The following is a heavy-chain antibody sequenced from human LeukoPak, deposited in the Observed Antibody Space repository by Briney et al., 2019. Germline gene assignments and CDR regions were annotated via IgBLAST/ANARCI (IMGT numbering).Heavy chain of an antibody. J-gene: IGHJ4*02. CDR1: GGSISSYY. D-gene: IGHD4-11*01. CDR3: ARDGPSGWYSNYYFDY. Sequence: SETLSLTCTVSGGSISSYYWSWIRQPPGKGLEWIGYIYYSGGTNYNPSLKSRVTISVDTSKNQFSLKLSSVTAADTAVYYCARDGPSGWYSNYYFDYWGKGTLVTVSS. CDR2: IYYSGGT. V-gene: IGHV4-59*01.